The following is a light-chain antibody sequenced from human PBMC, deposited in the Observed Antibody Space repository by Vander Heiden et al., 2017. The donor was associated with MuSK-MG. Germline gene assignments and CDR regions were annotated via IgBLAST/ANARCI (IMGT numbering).Light chain of an antibody. J-gene: IGLJ1*01. V-gene: IGLV2-8*01. CDR1: SSDVGGYNY. CDR2: EVS. Sequence: QSALTQPPSASGSPGQSVTISCTGTSSDVGGYNYVSWYQQHPGKAPKLMFYEVSKRPSGVPDRFSGSKSGNTASLTVSGLQAEDEADYYCSSYADSNPYVFGTGTKVTVL. CDR3: SSYADSNPYV.